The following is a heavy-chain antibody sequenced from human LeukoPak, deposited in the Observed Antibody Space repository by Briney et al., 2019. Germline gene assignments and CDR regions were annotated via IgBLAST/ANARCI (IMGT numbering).Heavy chain of an antibody. CDR1: GYTFTSYG. D-gene: IGHD3-16*01. CDR3: ARWGGELDFDY. V-gene: IGHV1-18*01. CDR2: ISAYNGNT. Sequence: EASVKVSFTSSGYTFTSYGISWVRQAPGQGLEWMGWISAYNGNTNYAQKLQGRVTMTTDTSKSTAYMELRSLRSDDTAVYYCARWGGELDFDYWGQGTLVTVSS. J-gene: IGHJ4*02.